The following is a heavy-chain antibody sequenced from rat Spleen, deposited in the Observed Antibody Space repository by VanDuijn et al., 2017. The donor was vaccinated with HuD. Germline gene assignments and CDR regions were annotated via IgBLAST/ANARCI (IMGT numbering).Heavy chain of an antibody. J-gene: IGHJ4*01. CDR2: IWTDGGT. D-gene: IGHD1-4*01. CDR3: TGDRHSPGVMDA. V-gene: IGHV2-30*01. CDR1: GFSLTSFN. Sequence: QVQLKESGPGLVQPSQTLSLTCTVSGFSLTSFNVHWVRQPTGKGLEWMGIIWTDGGTAYNSTLKSRLSISRDTSKSQVFLKMNSLQTEDTAIYFCTGDRHSPGVMDAWGQGASVTVSS.